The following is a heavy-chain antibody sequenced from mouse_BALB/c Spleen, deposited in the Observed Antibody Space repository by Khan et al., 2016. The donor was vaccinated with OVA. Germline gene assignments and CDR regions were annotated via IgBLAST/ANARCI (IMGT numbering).Heavy chain of an antibody. J-gene: IGHJ3*01. CDR3: ARLGNS. CDR1: GFTFSSYG. Sequence: EVQLVESGGDLVKPGGSLKLSCAASGFTFSSYGMSWFRQTPDKRLEWVATTTSGGSYTYYPASVKGRFTISRDNAKNTLYLQMTSLKSEDTAMYYCARLGNSWGQGTLVTVSA. V-gene: IGHV5-6*01. D-gene: IGHD2-1*01. CDR2: TTSGGSYT.